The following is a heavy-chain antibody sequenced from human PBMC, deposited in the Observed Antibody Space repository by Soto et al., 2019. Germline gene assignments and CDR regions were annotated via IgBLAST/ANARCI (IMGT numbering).Heavy chain of an antibody. CDR1: GGSISGYY. CDR3: ARSTRHFDY. D-gene: IGHD1-1*01. V-gene: IGHV4-59*08. Sequence: SETLSLTCTVSGGSISGYYWSWIRQHPGKGLEWIGYIYYSGSTYYNPSLKSRVTISVDTSKNQFSLKLSSVTAADTAMYYCARSTRHFDYWGQGTLVTVSS. CDR2: IYYSGST. J-gene: IGHJ4*02.